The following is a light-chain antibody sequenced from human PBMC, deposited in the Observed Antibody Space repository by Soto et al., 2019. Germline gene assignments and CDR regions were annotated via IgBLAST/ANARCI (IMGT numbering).Light chain of an antibody. V-gene: IGKV3-15*01. CDR3: QQYNNWPPA. CDR1: QSVSGN. Sequence: EIVMTQSPATLSVSPGERATLSCRASQSVSGNLAWYPQKPGQAPRLLIYGASTRATGIPARFSGSGSGTEFPLTFSSLQSEDFAVYYCQQYNNWPPAFGQGTKVEIK. CDR2: GAS. J-gene: IGKJ1*01.